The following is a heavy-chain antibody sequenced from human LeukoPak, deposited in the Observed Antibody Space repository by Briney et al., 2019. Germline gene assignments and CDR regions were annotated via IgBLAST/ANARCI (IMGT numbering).Heavy chain of an antibody. CDR2: INHSGST. J-gene: IGHJ4*02. CDR3: ARVGVYDYVWGSYRPFDY. Sequence: SDTLSLTCAVHGGSFSGYYWSWLRQPPGKGLDGIEEINHSGSTNYNPSLKSRVSISVDTSKNQFSLKLSSVTAADTAVYYCARVGVYDYVWGSYRPFDYWGQGTLVTVSS. V-gene: IGHV4-34*01. CDR1: GGSFSGYY. D-gene: IGHD3-16*02.